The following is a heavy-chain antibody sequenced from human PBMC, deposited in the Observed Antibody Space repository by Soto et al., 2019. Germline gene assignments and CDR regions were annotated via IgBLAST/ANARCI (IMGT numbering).Heavy chain of an antibody. J-gene: IGHJ3*02. V-gene: IGHV1-2*04. Sequence: ASLKVSCKASGYTFTVYYIHWVRQAPGQGLGWMGWINPNSGGTNYAQKFQGWVTMTRDTSISTAYMELSRLRSDDTAVYYCARDVAVTTVTTTAFHIWGQGTMVSVS. CDR3: ARDVAVTTVTTTAFHI. CDR2: INPNSGGT. CDR1: GYTFTVYY. D-gene: IGHD4-17*01.